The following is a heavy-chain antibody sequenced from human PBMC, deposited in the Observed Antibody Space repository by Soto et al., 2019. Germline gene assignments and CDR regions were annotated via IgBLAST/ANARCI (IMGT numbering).Heavy chain of an antibody. J-gene: IGHJ3*02. V-gene: IGHV3-48*01. CDR2: ISSSSSTI. Sequence: GGSLRLSCAASGFTFSSYSMNWVRQAPGKGLEWVSYISSSSSTIYYADSVKGRFTISRDNAKNSLYLQSNSLRAEDTAVYYCARAQPGAYYDILTGYYSSAFDIWGQGTMVTVSS. CDR3: ARAQPGAYYDILTGYYSSAFDI. D-gene: IGHD3-9*01. CDR1: GFTFSSYS.